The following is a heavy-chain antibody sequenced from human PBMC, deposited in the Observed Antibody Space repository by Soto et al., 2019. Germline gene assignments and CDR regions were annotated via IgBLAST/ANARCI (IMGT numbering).Heavy chain of an antibody. CDR2: ITNSGHNT. J-gene: IGHJ1*01. CDR1: GFTFSNYA. Sequence: EVQLLESGGGLVQPGGSLRLSCAASGFTFSNYALTWVRQAPGKGLDWVAAITNSGHNTYYADSVQGRFTISRDNFKDTLYLQMNSLRAEDTAVYYCAKDRLSSWHAEYFQHWGQGTLVTVSS. V-gene: IGHV3-23*01. CDR3: AKDRLSSWHAEYFQH. D-gene: IGHD6-13*01.